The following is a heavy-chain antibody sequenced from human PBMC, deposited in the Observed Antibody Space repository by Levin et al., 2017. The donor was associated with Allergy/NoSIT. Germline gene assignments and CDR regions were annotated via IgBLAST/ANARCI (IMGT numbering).Heavy chain of an antibody. Sequence: PGESLKISCATSGFTFSSYSMNWVRQAPGKGLEWVSYISSSSSTIYYEDSVKGRFTISRDNAKNSLYLQMNSLRAEDTAVYYCARESIFGVDFFDYWGQGTLITVSS. CDR2: ISSSSSTI. CDR1: GFTFSSYS. CDR3: ARESIFGVDFFDY. D-gene: IGHD3-3*01. J-gene: IGHJ4*02. V-gene: IGHV3-48*01.